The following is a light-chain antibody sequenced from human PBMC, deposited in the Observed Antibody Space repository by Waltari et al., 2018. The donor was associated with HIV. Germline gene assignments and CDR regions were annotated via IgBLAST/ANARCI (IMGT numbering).Light chain of an antibody. CDR2: QDQ. J-gene: IGLJ2*01. CDR3: QSTDNGGTHVV. V-gene: IGLV3-25*03. CDR1: ELPSQS. Sequence: SYELTQPPSVSVSPGQTAEITCFGDELPSQSGHWYQQKPGQAPVLGRYQDQTSPAAIPQRFSGSTSGTSVPLSIRGGQAEDESAYYCQSTDNGGTHVVFGGGTKLTVL.